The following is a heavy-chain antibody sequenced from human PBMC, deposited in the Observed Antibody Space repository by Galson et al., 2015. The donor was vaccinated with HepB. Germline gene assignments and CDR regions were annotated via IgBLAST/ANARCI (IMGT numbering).Heavy chain of an antibody. CDR2: IKGKTDGGTT. V-gene: IGHV3-15*01. D-gene: IGHD3-3*01. CDR3: TTVGVRFLGGASDY. Sequence: SLRLSCAASGFSFTNAWMSWVRQAPGKGLEWVGRIKGKTDGGTTDYAAPVKGRFTISRDDSKNTLYLQMNNLKTEDTAVYYCTTVGVRFLGGASDYWGQGTLVTVSS. CDR1: GFSFTNAW. J-gene: IGHJ4*02.